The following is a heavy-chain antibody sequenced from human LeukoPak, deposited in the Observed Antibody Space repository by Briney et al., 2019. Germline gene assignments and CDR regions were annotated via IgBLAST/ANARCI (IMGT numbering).Heavy chain of an antibody. CDR1: GYSFTCYL. CDR2: IYPGDSDN. Sequence: ESLKISCKGSGYSFTCYLIGWVRPMAGKGLEWMVIIYPGDSDNRHSPFFQGPVTLSANNSLSTAYLQRSSWKAPDTAMYYCARLGYYDSNNPGDYWGQGTLVTVSS. D-gene: IGHD3-22*01. V-gene: IGHV5-51*01. CDR3: ARLGYYDSNNPGDY. J-gene: IGHJ4*02.